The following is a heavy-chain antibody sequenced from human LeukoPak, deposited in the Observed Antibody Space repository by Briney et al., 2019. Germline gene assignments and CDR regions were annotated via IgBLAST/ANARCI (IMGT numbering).Heavy chain of an antibody. CDR2: INHSGST. Sequence: PPETLSLTCTVSGVSVSSGSYYWSWIRQPPGKGLEWIGEINHSGSTNYNPSLKSRVTISVDTSKNQFSLKLSSVTAADTAVYYCARGFRFARHTFDYWGQGTLVTVSS. CDR3: ARGFRFARHTFDY. V-gene: IGHV4-39*07. D-gene: IGHD3-3*01. J-gene: IGHJ4*02. CDR1: GVSVSSGSYY.